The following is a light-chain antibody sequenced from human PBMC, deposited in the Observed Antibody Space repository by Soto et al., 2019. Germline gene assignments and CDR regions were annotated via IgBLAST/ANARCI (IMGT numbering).Light chain of an antibody. CDR2: EVS. V-gene: IGLV2-14*01. CDR1: SSDVGDYNY. CDR3: SSNTSTNTWV. J-gene: IGLJ3*02. Sequence: QSALTQPASVSGSPGQSITISCTGTSSDVGDYNYVSWYQQHPGKAPKLVIYEVSNRPSGVSNRFSGSKSDKTASLTISGLQAEDEADYYCSSNTSTNTWVFGGGTKLTVL.